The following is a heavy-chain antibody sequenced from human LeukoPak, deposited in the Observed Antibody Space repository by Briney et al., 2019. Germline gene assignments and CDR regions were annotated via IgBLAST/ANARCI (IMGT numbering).Heavy chain of an antibody. V-gene: IGHV3-74*01. D-gene: IGHD6-19*01. J-gene: IGHJ4*02. CDR2: IYNDGGRT. CDR3: ARGSSGWYVDY. CDR1: GFTFSDHW. Sequence: GGSLRLSCAASGFTFSDHWKHWVRQAPGKGLEWLSRIYNDGGRTSYADSVKGRFTISRDNGKNTLFLQLNSLRAEDTAVYYCARGSSGWYVDYWGQGTLVTVSS.